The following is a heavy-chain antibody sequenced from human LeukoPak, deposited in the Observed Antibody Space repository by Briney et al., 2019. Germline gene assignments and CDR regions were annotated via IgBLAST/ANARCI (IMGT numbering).Heavy chain of an antibody. J-gene: IGHJ3*02. CDR1: GGSISSSSYY. CDR3: ARVGLVHLQDDAFDI. V-gene: IGHV4-39*07. D-gene: IGHD6-6*01. CDR2: IYYSGST. Sequence: SETLSLTCTVSGGSISSSSYYWGWIRQPPGKGLEWIGSIYYSGSTYYNPSPKSRVTISVDTSKNQFSLKLSSVTAADTAVYYCARVGLVHLQDDAFDIWGQGTMVTVSS.